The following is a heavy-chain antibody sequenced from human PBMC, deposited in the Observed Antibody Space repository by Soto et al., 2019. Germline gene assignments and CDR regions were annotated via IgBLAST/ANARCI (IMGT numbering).Heavy chain of an antibody. J-gene: IGHJ4*02. D-gene: IGHD2-2*01. Sequence: QVQLVESGGGVVQPGRSLRLSCAASGFTFSSYAMHWVRQAPGKGLEWVAVISYDGSNKYYADSVKGRFTISRDNSKNTLYLQMNSLRAEDTAVYYCARAHHQDIVLVPATAGMVQWLGEFDYWGQGTLVTVSS. CDR2: ISYDGSNK. CDR3: ARAHHQDIVLVPATAGMVQWLGEFDY. CDR1: GFTFSSYA. V-gene: IGHV3-30-3*01.